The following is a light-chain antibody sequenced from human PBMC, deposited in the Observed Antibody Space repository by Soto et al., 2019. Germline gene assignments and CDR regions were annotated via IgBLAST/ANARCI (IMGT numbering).Light chain of an antibody. J-gene: IGKJ1*01. Sequence: DIVMTQSPATLSVSPGERATLSCRASQSVSSNLAWYQQKPGQAPRLLIYGASTRATGIPARFSGSGSGTEFTLTISSLQSEDFGVYYCQHYNNWLTWTFGQGTKVEIK. CDR2: GAS. V-gene: IGKV3-15*01. CDR1: QSVSSN. CDR3: QHYNNWLTWT.